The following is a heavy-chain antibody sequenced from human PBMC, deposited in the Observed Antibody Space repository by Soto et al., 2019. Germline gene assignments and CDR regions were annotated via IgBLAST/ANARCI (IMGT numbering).Heavy chain of an antibody. D-gene: IGHD3-9*01. V-gene: IGHV4-59*08. CDR3: ARTVLGPDILADQFVDYYYYMDV. CDR2: IYYSGST. J-gene: IGHJ6*03. Sequence: SETLSLTCTVSGDSISNYYWSWIRQPPGKGLEWIGYIYYSGSTSYNPSLRRRVIMSVDTSKRQFSLQLKSVTAADTAIYYCARTVLGPDILADQFVDYYYYMDVWGQGTTVTVSS. CDR1: GDSISNYY.